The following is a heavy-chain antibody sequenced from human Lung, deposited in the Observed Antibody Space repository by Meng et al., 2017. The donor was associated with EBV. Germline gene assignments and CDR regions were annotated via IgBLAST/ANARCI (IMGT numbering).Heavy chain of an antibody. CDR3: ARWWPLCGGDCSDY. V-gene: IGHV4-30-4*08. Sequence: QVTRQESGPGLVKPSQTLSLTCTVSGCSISSSSSYWCWVRQPPGKGLEWIGYISYRGSAYYNPSLKSRVTIDVDTSKNQFSLKLKSVTAADTAVYYCARWWPLCGGDCSDYWGQGTLVTVSS. J-gene: IGHJ4*02. CDR2: ISYRGSA. D-gene: IGHD2-21*01. CDR1: GCSISSSSSY.